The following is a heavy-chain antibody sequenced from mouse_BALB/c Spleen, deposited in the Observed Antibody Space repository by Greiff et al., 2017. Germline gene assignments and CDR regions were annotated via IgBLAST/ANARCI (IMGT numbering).Heavy chain of an antibody. Sequence: QVQLQQSGAELVRPGTSVKVSCKASGYAFTNYLIEWVKQRPGQGLEWIGVINPGSGGTNYNEKFKGKATLTADKSSSTAYLQLSSLTSDDSAVYCCARSTVIATGFAYWGQGTLVTVSA. J-gene: IGHJ3*01. CDR3: ARSTVIATGFAY. CDR1: GYAFTNYL. D-gene: IGHD2-4*01. CDR2: INPGSGGT. V-gene: IGHV1-54*01.